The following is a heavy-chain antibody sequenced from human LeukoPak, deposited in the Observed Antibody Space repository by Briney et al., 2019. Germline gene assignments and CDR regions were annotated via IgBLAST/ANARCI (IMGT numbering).Heavy chain of an antibody. D-gene: IGHD3-10*01. CDR2: IYYSGST. CDR3: ARSQNYYGSGDY. V-gene: IGHV4-61*01. J-gene: IGHJ4*02. Sequence: PSETLSLTCTVSGGSVSNGNYYWSWLRQPPGKALEWIGYIYYSGSTNYNPSLEGRVTISVDTSKNQFSVKLSSVTAADTAVYHCARSQNYYGSGDYWSQGTLVTVSS. CDR1: GGSVSNGNYY.